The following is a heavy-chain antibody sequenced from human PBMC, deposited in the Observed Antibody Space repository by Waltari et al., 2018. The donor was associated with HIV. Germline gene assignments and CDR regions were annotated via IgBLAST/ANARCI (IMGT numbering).Heavy chain of an antibody. CDR3: ARGTSYYGSYYFDY. CDR2: IYSVGSA. CDR1: GFTVSSNY. Sequence: EVQLVESGGGLIQPGGSLRLSCAASGFTVSSNYMSWVRQAPGKGLGVGSVIYSVGSAFYADSVKGRFTISSDNSKNTLYLQMNSLRAEDTAVYYCARGTSYYGSYYFDYWGHGTLVTVSS. V-gene: IGHV3-53*01. J-gene: IGHJ4*01. D-gene: IGHD3-10*01.